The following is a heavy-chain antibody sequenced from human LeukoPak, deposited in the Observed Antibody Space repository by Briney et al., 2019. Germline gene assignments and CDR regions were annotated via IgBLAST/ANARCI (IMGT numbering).Heavy chain of an antibody. CDR3: GKTTVGYSSGRYPGWPVDY. V-gene: IGHV3-23*01. Sequence: PGGSLRLSCAASGFTLNNYAMYWVRQAPGKGLEWVSGIFGSGGSAHYADSVKGRFTISRDNSKNTVYLQLDSLRVEDTAVYYCGKTTVGYSSGRYPGWPVDYWGQGTLVTVSS. CDR2: IFGSGGSA. J-gene: IGHJ4*02. CDR1: GFTLNNYA. D-gene: IGHD2-15*01.